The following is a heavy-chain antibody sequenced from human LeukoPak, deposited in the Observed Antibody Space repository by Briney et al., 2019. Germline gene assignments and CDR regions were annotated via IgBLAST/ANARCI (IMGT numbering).Heavy chain of an antibody. D-gene: IGHD6-19*01. Sequence: SETLSLTCTVSGGTISSYYWTWIRQPPGKGLEWIGYIYYSGGTNYNPSLKSRVTISVDTSKNQFSLKLSSVTAADTAVYYCARAGSGWSDFDYWGQGTLVTVSS. CDR2: IYYSGGT. CDR3: ARAGSGWSDFDY. CDR1: GGTISSYY. J-gene: IGHJ4*02. V-gene: IGHV4-59*01.